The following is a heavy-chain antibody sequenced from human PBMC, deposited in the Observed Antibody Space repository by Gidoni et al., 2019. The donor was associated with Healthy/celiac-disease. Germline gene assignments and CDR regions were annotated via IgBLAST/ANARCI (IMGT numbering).Heavy chain of an antibody. D-gene: IGHD4-17*01. V-gene: IGHV3-21*01. CDR3: ARWFGSGLYGDYDREDY. CDR2: ISSSSSYI. J-gene: IGHJ4*02. Sequence: EVQLVESGGGLVKPGGSLRLSRAASAFTFSSYSRNWVRQAQGKGLAWVASISSSSSYIYYADSVKGRFTISRDNAKNSLYLQMNSLRAEDTAVYYRARWFGSGLYGDYDREDYWGQGTLVTVSS. CDR1: AFTFSSYS.